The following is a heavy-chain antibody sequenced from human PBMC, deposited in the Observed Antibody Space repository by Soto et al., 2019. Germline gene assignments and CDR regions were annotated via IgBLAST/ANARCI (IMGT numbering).Heavy chain of an antibody. V-gene: IGHV4-31*03. CDR1: GGSISSGGYY. D-gene: IGHD2-2*01. CDR3: ARGLGYCSSTSCYYYYYYGMDV. CDR2: IYYSGST. J-gene: IGHJ6*02. Sequence: QVQLQESGPGLVKPSQTLSLTCTVSGGSISSGGYYWSWIRQHPGKGLEWIGYIYYSGSTYYNPSLKSRVTISVDTSKNHGALKLSSVTAADTAVYYCARGLGYCSSTSCYYYYYYGMDVWGQGTTVTVSS.